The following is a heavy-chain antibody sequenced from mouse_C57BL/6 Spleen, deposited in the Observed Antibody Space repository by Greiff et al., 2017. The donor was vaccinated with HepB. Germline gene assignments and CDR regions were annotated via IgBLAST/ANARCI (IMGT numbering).Heavy chain of an antibody. D-gene: IGHD1-1*01. V-gene: IGHV2-6*01. Sequence: VKLMESGPGLVAPSQSLSITWTVSGFSLTSYGVDWVRQSPGKGLEWLGVIWGVGSTNYNSALKSRLSISKDNSKSQVFLKMNSLQTDDTAMYYCASGGSSPWFAYWGQGTLVTVSA. CDR1: GFSLTSYG. CDR2: IWGVGST. J-gene: IGHJ3*01. CDR3: ASGGSSPWFAY.